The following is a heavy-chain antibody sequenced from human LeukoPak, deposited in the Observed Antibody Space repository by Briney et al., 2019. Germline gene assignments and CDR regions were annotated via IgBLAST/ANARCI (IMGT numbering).Heavy chain of an antibody. CDR3: AKGPNTYYYDSSGYSSYID. D-gene: IGHD3-22*01. CDR1: GFTFSSYG. Sequence: GRSLRLSCAASGFTFSSYGMPWVRQAPGKGLEWVAVISYDGSNKYYADSVKGRFTISRDNSKNTLYLQMNSLRAEDTAVYYCAKGPNTYYYDSSGYSSYIDWGQGTLVTVSS. CDR2: ISYDGSNK. V-gene: IGHV3-30*18. J-gene: IGHJ4*02.